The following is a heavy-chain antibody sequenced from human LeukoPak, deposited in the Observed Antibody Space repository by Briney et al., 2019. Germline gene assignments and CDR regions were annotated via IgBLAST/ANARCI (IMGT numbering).Heavy chain of an antibody. CDR1: GFTFSSYA. V-gene: IGHV3-23*01. J-gene: IGHJ4*02. CDR2: IRGSGDST. CDR3: AKDFEVGEAVTLDY. Sequence: PGGSLRLSCAASGFTFSSYAMSWVRQAPGKGLEWVSGIRGSGDSTYYADSVKGRFTISRDNSKNTLYLQMNSLRAEDAAVYYCAKDFEVGEAVTLDYWGQGTLVTVSS. D-gene: IGHD4-17*01.